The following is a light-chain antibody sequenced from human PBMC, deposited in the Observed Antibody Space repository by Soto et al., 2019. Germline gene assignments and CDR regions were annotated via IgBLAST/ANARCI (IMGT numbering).Light chain of an antibody. Sequence: DAVLTQSPLSLPVTLGQPASIYCRSSQSLVYSDGNMYLNWFHQRPGQSPRRLIYKVSNRESGVPERFIGSGSGTDFTLEISRVEAEDVGVYYCMQGSYWPWTLGQGTKVEIK. V-gene: IGKV2-30*01. CDR1: QSLVYSDGNMY. CDR3: MQGSYWPWT. CDR2: KVS. J-gene: IGKJ1*01.